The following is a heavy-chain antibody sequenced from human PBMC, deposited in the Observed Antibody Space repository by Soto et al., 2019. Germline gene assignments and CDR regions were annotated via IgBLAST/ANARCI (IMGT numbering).Heavy chain of an antibody. CDR1: GFTFSSYA. CDR2: ISGSGGST. CDR3: AKDPRGSYSSFDY. D-gene: IGHD1-26*01. V-gene: IGHV3-23*01. Sequence: GGSLRLSCAASGFTFSSYAMSWVRQAPGKGLEWVSAISGSGGSTYYADSVKGRFTISRDNSKNTLYLQMNSLRAEDTVVYYCAKDPRGSYSSFDYWGQGTLVTVSS. J-gene: IGHJ4*02.